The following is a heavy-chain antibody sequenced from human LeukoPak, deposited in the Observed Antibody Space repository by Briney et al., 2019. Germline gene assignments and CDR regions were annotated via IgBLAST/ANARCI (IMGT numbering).Heavy chain of an antibody. Sequence: GGSLRLSCEASGFIFSNYWMSWVRQAPGRGLEWVANIKYDGSETYYVDSVKGRFTISRDNSKNTLYLQLNSLRAEDTAVYYCAKEEYSGSLLTLDYWGQGTLVTVSS. J-gene: IGHJ4*02. CDR3: AKEEYSGSLLTLDY. D-gene: IGHD1-26*01. CDR1: GFIFSNYW. CDR2: IKYDGSET. V-gene: IGHV3-7*03.